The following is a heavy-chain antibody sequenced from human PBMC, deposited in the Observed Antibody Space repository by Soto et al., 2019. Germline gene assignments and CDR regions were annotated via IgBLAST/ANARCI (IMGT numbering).Heavy chain of an antibody. CDR2: INAGDDIT. J-gene: IGHJ4*02. CDR1: GYTFMSYP. CDR3: ARESSSSWYRALDY. V-gene: IGHV1-3*01. D-gene: IGHD6-13*01. Sequence: ASVKVSCKASGYTFMSYPLHWVRQAPGQRPEWMGWINAGDDITQFSQKFQGRLTFTRDTSASTGYMELRSLRSEDTAVYYCARESSSSWYRALDYWGQGTLVTVSS.